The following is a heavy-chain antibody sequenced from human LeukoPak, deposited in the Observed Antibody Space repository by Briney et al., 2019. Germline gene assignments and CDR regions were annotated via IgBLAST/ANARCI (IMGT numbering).Heavy chain of an antibody. J-gene: IGHJ4*02. V-gene: IGHV1-3*01. CDR3: ARGSYYYDSSGYYYDSYFDY. CDR1: GYTFTSYA. D-gene: IGHD3-22*01. Sequence: RASVKVSCKASGYTFTSYAMHWVRQAPGQRLEWMGWINAGNGNTKYSQKFQGRVTITRDTSASTAYMELSSLRSEDTAVYYCARGSYYYDSSGYYYDSYFDYWGQGTLVTVSS. CDR2: INAGNGNT.